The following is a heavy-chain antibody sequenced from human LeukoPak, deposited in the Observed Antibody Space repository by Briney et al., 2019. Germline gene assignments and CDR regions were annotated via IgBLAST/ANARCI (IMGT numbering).Heavy chain of an antibody. J-gene: IGHJ1*01. CDR3: ARLSRSTSAGNFQH. V-gene: IGHV5-51*01. CDR2: IYPGDSDT. Sequence: LGGSLKISCKGSGYSFTSYWIGWVRQMPGKGLEWMGIIYPGDSDTRYSPSFQGQVTISADKSISTAYLQWSSLKASDTAMYYCARLSRSTSAGNFQHWGQGTLVTVSS. CDR1: GYSFTSYW. D-gene: IGHD2-2*01.